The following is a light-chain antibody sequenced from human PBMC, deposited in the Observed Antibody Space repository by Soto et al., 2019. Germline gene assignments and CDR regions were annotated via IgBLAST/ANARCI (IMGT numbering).Light chain of an antibody. CDR3: HQYHIYPVT. CDR1: QSVSTW. V-gene: IGKV1-5*03. J-gene: IGKJ4*01. CDR2: KAS. Sequence: DIQMTQSPSTLSASVGDRVTITCRASQSVSTWLAWYQQKPGKAPKLLIHKASTRDNGVPSRFSGSGSGTEFPLTISSLQPDDFATYYCHQYHIYPVTFGGGTKVEIK.